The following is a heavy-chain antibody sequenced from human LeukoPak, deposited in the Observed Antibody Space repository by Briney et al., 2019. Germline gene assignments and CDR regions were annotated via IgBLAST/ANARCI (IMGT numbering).Heavy chain of an antibody. D-gene: IGHD6-25*01. J-gene: IGHJ4*02. CDR3: ARHPRVAAAPI. Sequence: PGGSLRLSCAVSVFTFSDYYISWIRQAPQQGLEWISYISLGGSTTYYADSVKGRFTISRDNATNSLYLQMTSLRAEDTAVYYCARHPRVAAAPIWGQGTLVTVSS. V-gene: IGHV3-11*01. CDR1: VFTFSDYY. CDR2: ISLGGSTT.